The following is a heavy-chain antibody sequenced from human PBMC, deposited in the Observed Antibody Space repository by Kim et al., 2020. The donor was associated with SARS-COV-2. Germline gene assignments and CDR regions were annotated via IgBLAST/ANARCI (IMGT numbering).Heavy chain of an antibody. CDR1: GDSMSTYY. D-gene: IGHD6-19*01. J-gene: IGHJ4*02. Sequence: SETLSLTCIVSGDSMSTYYWSWIRQPPGKGLEWIGYIYYSGNTNYNPSLRSRVTISVDTSKNQFSLKLNSMTAADTAVYYCARSRTAVADNYFDYWCQGT. CDR3: ARSRTAVADNYFDY. V-gene: IGHV4-59*13. CDR2: IYYSGNT.